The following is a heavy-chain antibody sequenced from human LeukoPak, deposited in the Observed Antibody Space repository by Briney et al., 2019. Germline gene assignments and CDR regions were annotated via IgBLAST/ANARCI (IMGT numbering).Heavy chain of an antibody. CDR3: ARGFEGIAAAGFDY. J-gene: IGHJ4*02. Sequence: EASVKVSCKASGYTFTGYYMHWVRQAPGQGLEWMGWINPNSGGTNYAQKFQGRVTMTRDTSISTAYMELSRLRSDDTAVYYCARGFEGIAAAGFDYWGQGTLVTVSS. D-gene: IGHD6-13*01. V-gene: IGHV1-2*02. CDR1: GYTFTGYY. CDR2: INPNSGGT.